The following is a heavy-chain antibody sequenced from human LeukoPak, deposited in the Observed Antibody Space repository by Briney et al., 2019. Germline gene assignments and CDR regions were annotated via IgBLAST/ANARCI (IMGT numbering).Heavy chain of an antibody. CDR3: AKGGWDYYGSGSYYNLNN. V-gene: IGHV3-53*01. D-gene: IGHD3-10*01. CDR1: GFTVSSNY. J-gene: IGHJ4*02. Sequence: GGSLRLSCAVSGFTVSSNYMSWVRQAPGKGLEWVSVIYSGGSTYYADSVKGRFTISRDNSKNTLYLQMNSLRAEDTAVYYCAKGGWDYYGSGSYYNLNNWGQGTLVTVSS. CDR2: IYSGGST.